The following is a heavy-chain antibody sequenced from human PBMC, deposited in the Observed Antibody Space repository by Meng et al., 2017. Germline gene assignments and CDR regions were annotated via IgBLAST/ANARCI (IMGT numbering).Heavy chain of an antibody. V-gene: IGHV3-9*01. CDR2: ISWNSGSI. Sequence: SLKISCAASGFTFDDYAMHWVRQAPGKGLEWVSGISWNSGSIGYADSVKGRFTISRDNAKNSLYLQMNSLRAEDTALYYCAKDGWAYGDYRGYFDYWGQGTLVTVYS. CDR1: GFTFDDYA. J-gene: IGHJ4*02. D-gene: IGHD4-17*01. CDR3: AKDGWAYGDYRGYFDY.